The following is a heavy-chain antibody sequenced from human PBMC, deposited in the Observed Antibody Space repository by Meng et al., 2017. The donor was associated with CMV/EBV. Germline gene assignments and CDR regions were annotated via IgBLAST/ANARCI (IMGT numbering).Heavy chain of an antibody. V-gene: IGHV1-69*02. D-gene: IGHD3-3*01. CDR3: ASGGDITFGVVIMSHYYYYGMDV. J-gene: IGHJ6*02. Sequence: SVKVSCKASGGTFSSYPISWVRQAPGQGPEWMGRIIPILGIANYAQKFQGRVTITADKSTSTAYMELSSLRSEDTTVYYCASGGDITFGVVIMSHYYYYGMDVWGQGTTVTVSS. CDR2: IIPILGIA. CDR1: GGTFSSYP.